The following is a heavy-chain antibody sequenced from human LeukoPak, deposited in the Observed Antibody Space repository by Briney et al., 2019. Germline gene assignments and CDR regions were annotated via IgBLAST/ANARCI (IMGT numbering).Heavy chain of an antibody. D-gene: IGHD6-19*01. J-gene: IGHJ4*02. Sequence: SETLSLTCTVSGGSISSYYWSWIRQPPGKGLEWIGYIYYSGSTNYNPSLKSRVTISADTSKNQFSLKLSSVTAADTAVYYCARDRVAGTLFFDYWGQGTLVTVSS. CDR2: IYYSGST. V-gene: IGHV4-59*01. CDR1: GGSISSYY. CDR3: ARDRVAGTLFFDY.